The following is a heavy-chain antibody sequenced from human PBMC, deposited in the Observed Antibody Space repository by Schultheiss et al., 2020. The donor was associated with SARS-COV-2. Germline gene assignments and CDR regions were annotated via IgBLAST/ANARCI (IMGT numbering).Heavy chain of an antibody. D-gene: IGHD2-2*01. CDR3: TSYCSSTSCYLSY. Sequence: GGSLRLSCAASGFTFSGSAMHWVRQASGKGLEWVGRIKSKIDGGTSDYAAPVKGRITISRDDSKSTVYLQMDSLKTDDTAVYYCTSYCSSTSCYLSYWGQGTLVTVSS. V-gene: IGHV3-15*01. J-gene: IGHJ4*02. CDR2: IKSKIDGGTS. CDR1: GFTFSGSA.